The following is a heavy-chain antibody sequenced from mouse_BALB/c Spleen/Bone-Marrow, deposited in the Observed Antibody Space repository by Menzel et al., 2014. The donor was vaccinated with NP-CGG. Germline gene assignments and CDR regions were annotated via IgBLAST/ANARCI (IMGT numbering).Heavy chain of an antibody. Sequence: QVQLQQSGPELVKPGASVKISCKASGYAFSSSWMNWVKQRPGQGLEWIGRIYPGDGDTNYNGKFKGKATLTADKSSSTVYMQFSSLTAVDSSVCFCARDYYGSSFDYWGQGTTLTVSS. J-gene: IGHJ2*01. D-gene: IGHD1-1*01. V-gene: IGHV1-82*01. CDR2: IYPGDGDT. CDR3: ARDYYGSSFDY. CDR1: GYAFSSSW.